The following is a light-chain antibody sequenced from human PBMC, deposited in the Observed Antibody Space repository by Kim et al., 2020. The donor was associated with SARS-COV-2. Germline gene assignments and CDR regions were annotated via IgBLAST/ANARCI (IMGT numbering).Light chain of an antibody. Sequence: STGQTTSTTCSGYKLWDKYCSWFQQRPGNSPVVVIYQYNQRPSGIPERFSGSNSGNTATLTISGTQAMDEADYYCQAWDSSTHNYVFGAGTKVTVL. CDR3: QAWDSSTHNYV. CDR2: QYN. CDR1: KLWDKY. V-gene: IGLV3-1*01. J-gene: IGLJ1*01.